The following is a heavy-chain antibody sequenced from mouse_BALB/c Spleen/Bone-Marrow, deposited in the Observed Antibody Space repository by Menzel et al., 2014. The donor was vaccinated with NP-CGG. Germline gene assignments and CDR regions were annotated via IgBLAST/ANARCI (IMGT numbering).Heavy chain of an antibody. J-gene: IGHJ1*01. CDR2: IDPANGST. CDR1: GFNIKDTY. Sequence: EVQLQQSGAELVKPGASVKLSCTASGFNIKDTYMHWVKQRPEQGLEWIGRIDPANGSTKYDPKFQGKATITADTSSSTAYLQLSSLTSEDTAVYYCANYDYGWYFDVWGAGTTVTVSS. D-gene: IGHD2-4*01. CDR3: ANYDYGWYFDV. V-gene: IGHV14-3*02.